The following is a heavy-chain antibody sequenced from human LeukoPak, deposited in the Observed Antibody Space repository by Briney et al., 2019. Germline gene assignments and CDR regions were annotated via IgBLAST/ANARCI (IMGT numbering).Heavy chain of an antibody. J-gene: IGHJ4*02. D-gene: IGHD2-2*01. CDR2: IIPIFGTA. CDR3: ARGQPCSSTSCAMRESDY. Sequence: SVKVSCKASGGTFSSYAISWVRQAPGQGLEWMGGIIPIFGTANYAQKFQGRVTITADKSTSTAYMELSSLRSEDTAVYYCARGQPCSSTSCAMRESDYWGQGTLVTVSS. V-gene: IGHV1-69*06. CDR1: GGTFSSYA.